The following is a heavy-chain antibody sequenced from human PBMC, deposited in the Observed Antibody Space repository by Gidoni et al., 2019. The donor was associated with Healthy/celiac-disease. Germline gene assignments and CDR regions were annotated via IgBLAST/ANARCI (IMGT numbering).Heavy chain of an antibody. D-gene: IGHD1-26*01. Sequence: VQLGQSGEEVKKPGSSVKGSWKASGGTFSSDANSWVRQAPGLGLEWMGGIIPIFGTANYAQKFQGRVTITADKSTSTAYMELSSLRSEDPAVYYCARGRQVGASDYWGQGTLVTVSS. CDR1: GGTFSSDA. CDR3: ARGRQVGASDY. CDR2: IIPIFGTA. V-gene: IGHV1-69*06. J-gene: IGHJ4*02.